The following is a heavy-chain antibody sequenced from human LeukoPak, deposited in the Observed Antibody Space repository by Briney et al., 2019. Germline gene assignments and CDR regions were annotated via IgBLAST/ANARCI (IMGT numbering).Heavy chain of an antibody. V-gene: IGHV4-39*01. D-gene: IGHD3/OR15-3a*01. CDR2: IYYTGNT. J-gene: IGHJ4*02. Sequence: SETLSLTCSVSGVSISSSNSYWGWIRQPPGKGLEWIGSIYYTGNTYYNASLKSRVSISIDTSKNQFSLKLTSVTAADTAVYYCAKQTGSGLFILPGGQGTLVTVSS. CDR3: AKQTGSGLFILP. CDR1: GVSISSSNSY.